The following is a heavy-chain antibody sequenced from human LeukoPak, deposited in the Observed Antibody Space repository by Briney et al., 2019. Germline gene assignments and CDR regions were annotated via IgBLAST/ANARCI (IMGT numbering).Heavy chain of an antibody. CDR1: GFTFSSYA. D-gene: IGHD2-2*02. V-gene: IGHV3-23*01. J-gene: IGHJ4*02. Sequence: QSGGSLRLSCAAAGFTFSSYAMSWVRQAPGKGLEWVSSISGSGAGTYYTDSVKGRFTISRDTSMNTLYLQMNSLRAEDTAVYYCAQQGSTSCYSRNDYWGQGTLVTVSS. CDR2: ISGSGAGT. CDR3: AQQGSTSCYSRNDY.